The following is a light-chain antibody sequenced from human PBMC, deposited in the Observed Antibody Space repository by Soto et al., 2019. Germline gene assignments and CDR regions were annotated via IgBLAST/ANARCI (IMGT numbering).Light chain of an antibody. J-gene: IGKJ5*01. CDR1: QSVSSY. V-gene: IGKV3-11*01. CDR2: DAS. Sequence: EIVLTQSPATLSLSPGERATLSCRASQSVSSYLAWYQQKPGQAPRLLIYDASNRATGIPARFSGSGSGTEFTLTISSLDPEDFAVYYCQQRSSNWPPVTFGQGTRLEIQ. CDR3: QQRSSNWPPVT.